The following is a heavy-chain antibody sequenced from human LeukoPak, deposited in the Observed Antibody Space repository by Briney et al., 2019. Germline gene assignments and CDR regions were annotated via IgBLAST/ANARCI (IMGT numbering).Heavy chain of an antibody. D-gene: IGHD2-2*02. CDR3: AAYVVVPAAILGYNWFDP. V-gene: IGHV4-30-2*01. Sequence: SETLSLTCTVSGGSISSGGYYWSWIRQPPGKGLEWIGYIYHSGSTYYNPSLKSRVTISVDRSKNQFSLKLSSVTAADTAVYYCAAYVVVPAAILGYNWFDPWGQGTLVTVSS. CDR2: IYHSGST. CDR1: GGSISSGGYY. J-gene: IGHJ5*02.